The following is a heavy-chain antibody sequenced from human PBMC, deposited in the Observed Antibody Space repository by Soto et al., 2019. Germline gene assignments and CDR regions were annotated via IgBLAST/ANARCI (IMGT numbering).Heavy chain of an antibody. Sequence: HGESLKISCEASGYKFTTFWLNWVRQTPGKVLEWLGRIDPTDSFTNYSPPFEGHVTISVDRSISTAYLQWNSLQASDTAIYYCARPASGGSRDAFDVWGQGTTVTVSS. CDR1: GYKFTTFW. CDR3: ARPASGGSRDAFDV. V-gene: IGHV5-10-1*01. J-gene: IGHJ3*01. D-gene: IGHD2-15*01. CDR2: IDPTDSFT.